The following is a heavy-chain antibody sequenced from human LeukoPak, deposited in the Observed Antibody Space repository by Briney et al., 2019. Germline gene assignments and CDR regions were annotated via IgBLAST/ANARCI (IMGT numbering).Heavy chain of an antibody. Sequence: GESLKISCKGSGYSFTSYWIGWVRQAPGQRPEWMGWINAGNANTKYSQKFEGRVTITRDTSASTIYMELSSLGSEDTAMYYCARVALRDCGGDCYSLGYWGQGTLVTVSS. CDR2: INAGNANT. J-gene: IGHJ4*02. CDR3: ARVALRDCGGDCYSLGY. CDR1: GYSFTSYW. D-gene: IGHD2-21*02. V-gene: IGHV1-3*01.